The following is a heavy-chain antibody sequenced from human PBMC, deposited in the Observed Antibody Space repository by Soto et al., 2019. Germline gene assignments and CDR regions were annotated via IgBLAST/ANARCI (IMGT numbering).Heavy chain of an antibody. Sequence: GGSLRLSCAASGFTFSSYAMSWVRQAPGKGLEWVSAISGSGGSTYYADSVKGRFTISRDNSKNTLYLQMNSLRAEDTAVYYCAKDRPGGPLFGASWYFDYWGQGTLVTVSS. V-gene: IGHV3-23*01. CDR3: AKDRPGGPLFGASWYFDY. D-gene: IGHD3-3*01. CDR2: ISGSGGST. CDR1: GFTFSSYA. J-gene: IGHJ4*02.